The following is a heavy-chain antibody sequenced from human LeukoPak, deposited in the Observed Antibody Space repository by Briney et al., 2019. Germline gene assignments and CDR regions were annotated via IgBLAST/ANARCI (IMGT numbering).Heavy chain of an antibody. Sequence: GGSLRLSCAASGFTFSSYSMNWVRQAPGKGLEWVSYISSSSSTIYYADSVKGRFTISRDNAKNSLYLQMNSLRAEDTAVYYCARDTTQNIVVVTATSLDYWGQGTLVTVSS. CDR3: ARDTTQNIVVVTATSLDY. D-gene: IGHD2-21*02. V-gene: IGHV3-48*04. CDR1: GFTFSSYS. J-gene: IGHJ4*02. CDR2: ISSSSSTI.